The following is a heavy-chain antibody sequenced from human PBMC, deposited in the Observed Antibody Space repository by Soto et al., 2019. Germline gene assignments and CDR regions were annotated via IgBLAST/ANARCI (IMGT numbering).Heavy chain of an antibody. CDR2: IYPGDSDT. Sequence: PGESLKISCKGSGYSFTNYWIGWARQMPGKGLEWMGIIYPGDSDTRYSPSFQGQVTISVDKSISTAYLQWSGLEASDTAVYYCARRCHEGHFFYGMDVWGQGTTVTVSS. CDR1: GYSFTNYW. J-gene: IGHJ6*02. V-gene: IGHV5-51*01. CDR3: ARRCHEGHFFYGMDV.